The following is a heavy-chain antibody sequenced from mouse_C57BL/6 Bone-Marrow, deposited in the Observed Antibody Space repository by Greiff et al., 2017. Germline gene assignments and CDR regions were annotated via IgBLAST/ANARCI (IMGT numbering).Heavy chain of an antibody. CDR1: GYTFTSYW. CDR3: ARRGDDAY. CDR2: IDPSDSYT. Sequence: VKLQQPGAELVKPGASVKLSCKASGYTFTSYWMQWVKQRPGQGLEWIGEIDPSDSYTNYNQKFKGKATLTVDTSSSTAYMQLSSLTSEDSAVYYCARRGDDAYWGQGTLVTVSA. J-gene: IGHJ3*01. V-gene: IGHV1-50*01. D-gene: IGHD3-3*01.